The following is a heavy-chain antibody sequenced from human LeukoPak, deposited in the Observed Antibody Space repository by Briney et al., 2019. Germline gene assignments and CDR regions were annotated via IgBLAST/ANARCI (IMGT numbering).Heavy chain of an antibody. V-gene: IGHV4-34*01. Sequence: SETLSLTCAVYGGSFSGYYWSWIRQPPGKGLEWIGEINHSGSTNYNPSLKSRVTISVDTSKNQFSLKLSSVTAADTAVCYCARGDSSYHLYYYGMDVWGQGTTVTVSS. CDR1: GGSFSGYY. J-gene: IGHJ6*02. CDR3: ARGDSSYHLYYYGMDV. D-gene: IGHD5-12*01. CDR2: INHSGST.